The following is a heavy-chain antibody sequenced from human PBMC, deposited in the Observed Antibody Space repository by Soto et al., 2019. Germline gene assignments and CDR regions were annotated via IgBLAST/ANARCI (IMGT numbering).Heavy chain of an antibody. Sequence: GGSLRLSCAASGFTFSSYAMSWVCQAPGKGLEWVSAISGSGGSTYYADSVKGRFTISRDNSKNTLYLQMNSLRAEDTAVYYCAKDLGYYYYYYGMDVWGQGTTVTVSS. V-gene: IGHV3-23*01. D-gene: IGHD5-18*01. CDR2: ISGSGGST. CDR3: AKDLGYYYYYYGMDV. CDR1: GFTFSSYA. J-gene: IGHJ6*02.